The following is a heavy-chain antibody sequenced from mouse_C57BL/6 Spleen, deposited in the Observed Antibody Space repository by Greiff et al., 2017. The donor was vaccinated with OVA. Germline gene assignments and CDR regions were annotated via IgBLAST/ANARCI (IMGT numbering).Heavy chain of an antibody. J-gene: IGHJ2*01. V-gene: IGHV1-53*01. Sequence: QVQLKQPGTELVKPGASVKLSCTASGYTFTCYCLHWVQQRPGHGLEWIGNINPSNGGTNYNEKFKSKATLTVDKSSSTAYMQLSSLTSEDSAVYYCARGTAQAYWGQGTTLTVSS. D-gene: IGHD3-2*02. CDR2: INPSNGGT. CDR3: ARGTAQAY. CDR1: GYTFTCYC.